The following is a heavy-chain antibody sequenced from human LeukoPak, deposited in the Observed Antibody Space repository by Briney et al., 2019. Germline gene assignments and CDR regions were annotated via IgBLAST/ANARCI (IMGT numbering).Heavy chain of an antibody. CDR1: GYTLIELS. Sequence: ASVKVSCKVSGYTLIELSMHWVRQAPGKGLEWVGGFDPEDGETIYAQKFQGRVTMTEDTSTDTAYMELSSLRSEDTAVYYCATDVSSQYDGFDIWGQGTMVTVSS. V-gene: IGHV1-24*01. CDR3: ATDVSSQYDGFDI. D-gene: IGHD6-13*01. J-gene: IGHJ3*02. CDR2: FDPEDGET.